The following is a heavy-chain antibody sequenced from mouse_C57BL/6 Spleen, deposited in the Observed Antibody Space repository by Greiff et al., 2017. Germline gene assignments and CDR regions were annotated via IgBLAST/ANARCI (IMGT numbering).Heavy chain of an antibody. CDR1: GFTFTDYY. Sequence: EVKLVESGGGLVQPGGSLSLSCAASGFTFTDYYMSWVRQPPGKALEWLGFIRNKANGYTTEYSASVKGRFTISRDNSQSILYLQMNALRAEVSATYYCARYGYYGSSPYFDYWGQGTTLTVSS. J-gene: IGHJ2*01. V-gene: IGHV7-3*01. D-gene: IGHD1-1*01. CDR3: ARYGYYGSSPYFDY. CDR2: IRNKANGYTT.